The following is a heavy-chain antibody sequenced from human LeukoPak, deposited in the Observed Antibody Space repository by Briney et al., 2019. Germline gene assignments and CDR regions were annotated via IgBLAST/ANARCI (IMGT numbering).Heavy chain of an antibody. CDR1: GGSFSSYY. CDR3: ARGSGYCTNGVCSLYYFDY. V-gene: IGHV4-34*01. J-gene: IGHJ4*02. Sequence: SETLSLTCAVYGGSFSSYYWSWIRQPPGKGLEWIGEINHSGSTNYNPSLKSRVTISVDTSKNQFSLKLSSVTAADTAVYYCARGSGYCTNGVCSLYYFDYWGREPWSPSPQ. D-gene: IGHD2-8*01. CDR2: INHSGST.